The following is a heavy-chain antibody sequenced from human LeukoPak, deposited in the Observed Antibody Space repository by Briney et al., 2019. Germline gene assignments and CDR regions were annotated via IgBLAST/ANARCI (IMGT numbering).Heavy chain of an antibody. D-gene: IGHD2-15*01. CDR2: ISSSSSTI. CDR3: ARDLGDCSGGSCYDQSFDY. Sequence: GGSLRLSCAASGFTFSSYSMNWVRQAPGKGLEWVSYISSSSSTIYYADSVKGRFTISRDNAKNSLYLQMNSLRAEDTAVYYCARDLGDCSGGSCYDQSFDYWGQGTLVTVSS. V-gene: IGHV3-48*04. CDR1: GFTFSSYS. J-gene: IGHJ4*02.